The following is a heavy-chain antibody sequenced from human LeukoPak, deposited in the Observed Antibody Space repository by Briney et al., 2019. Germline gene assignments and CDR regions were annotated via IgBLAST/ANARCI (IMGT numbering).Heavy chain of an antibody. CDR1: AGSISTNSYY. CDR2: IYFRGFT. Sequence: PSETLSLTCTVSAGSISTNSYYWGWIRQPPAKGLEWIGSIYFRGFTYYNPSLKSRVTISVDTSKNQFSLKLSSVTAADTAVYYGARLGGLGYCSSTSCYTYWGQGTLVTVSS. D-gene: IGHD2-2*03. J-gene: IGHJ4*02. CDR3: ARLGGLGYCSSTSCYTY. V-gene: IGHV4-39*01.